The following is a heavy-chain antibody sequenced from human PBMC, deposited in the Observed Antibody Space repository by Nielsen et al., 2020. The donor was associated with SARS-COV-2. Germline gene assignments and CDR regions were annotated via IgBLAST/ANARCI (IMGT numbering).Heavy chain of an antibody. Sequence: WVRQAPGQGLEWVGWISANNGNTNYAQKFRGRVTMTTDTSTSTAYMELRSLRSDDTAVYYCARDESGYCSSTSCYELAFDIWGQGTMVTVSS. J-gene: IGHJ3*02. CDR3: ARDESGYCSSTSCYELAFDI. D-gene: IGHD2-2*01. V-gene: IGHV1-18*01. CDR2: ISANNGNT.